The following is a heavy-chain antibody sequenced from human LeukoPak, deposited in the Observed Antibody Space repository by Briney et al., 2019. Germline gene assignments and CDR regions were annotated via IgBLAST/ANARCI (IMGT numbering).Heavy chain of an antibody. CDR3: ATRTYGHRPFVL. CDR1: GGSISSSSYY. Sequence: SETLSLTCTVSGGSISSSSYYWGWIPQPPGKGLERIGSIYYSGSTYYNPSLKSRVTLSVDTSKNQFCLKLSSVTAADTAVYYFATRTYGHRPFVLWGQGTMVTVSS. CDR2: IYYSGST. J-gene: IGHJ5*02. D-gene: IGHD2-8*01. V-gene: IGHV4-39*07.